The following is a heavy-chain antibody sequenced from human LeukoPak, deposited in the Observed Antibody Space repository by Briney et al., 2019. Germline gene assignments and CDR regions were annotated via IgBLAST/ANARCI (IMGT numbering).Heavy chain of an antibody. V-gene: IGHV4-39*01. CDR3: ARPGIAAAAPGAFDI. CDR1: GGSISSSSYY. Sequence: SETLSLTCTVSGGSISSSSYYWGWIRQPPGKGLEWIGSIYYSGSTYYNPSLKSRVTISVDTSKNQFSLKLSSVTAADTAVYYCARPGIAAAAPGAFDIWGQGTMVTVSS. CDR2: IYYSGST. J-gene: IGHJ3*02. D-gene: IGHD6-13*01.